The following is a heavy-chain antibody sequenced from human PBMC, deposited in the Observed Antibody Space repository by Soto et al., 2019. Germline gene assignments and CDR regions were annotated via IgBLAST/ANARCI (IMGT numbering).Heavy chain of an antibody. J-gene: IGHJ3*01. CDR2: IYWDDDK. D-gene: IGHD3-22*01. V-gene: IGHV2-5*02. CDR3: THNRVISDNSGYYYVKVQGNAFDL. Sequence: QITLKESGPTLVKPTQTLTLTCTFSGFSLSTSGVGVGWIRQPPGKALEWLALIYWDDDKRYSPSLKSRLTITKDTPKDKVVLTMTNMDPVDTATYYRTHNRVISDNSGYYYVKVQGNAFDLRGQGTMLTVSS. CDR1: GFSLSTSGVG.